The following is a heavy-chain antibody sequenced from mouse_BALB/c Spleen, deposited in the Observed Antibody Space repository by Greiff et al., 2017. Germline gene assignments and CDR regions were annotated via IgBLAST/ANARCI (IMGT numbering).Heavy chain of an antibody. Sequence: EVKLMESGGGLVQPGGSRKLSCAASGFTFSSFGMHWVRQAPEKGLEWVAYISSGSSTIYYADTVKGRFTISRDNPKNTLFLQMTSLRSEDTAMYYCAREGHYAMDYWGQGTSVTVSS. CDR2: ISSGSSTI. D-gene: IGHD3-3*01. CDR3: AREGHYAMDY. CDR1: GFTFSSFG. J-gene: IGHJ4*01. V-gene: IGHV5-17*02.